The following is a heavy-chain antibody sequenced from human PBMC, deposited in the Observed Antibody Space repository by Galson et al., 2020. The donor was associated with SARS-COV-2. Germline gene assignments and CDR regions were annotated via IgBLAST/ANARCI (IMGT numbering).Heavy chain of an antibody. Sequence: GGSLRLSCAASGFTFSSYAMSWVRQAPGKGLEWVSAISGSGGSTYYADSVKGRFTISRDNSKNTLYLQMNSLRAEDTAVYYCAKVSELELVLLYYFDYWGQGTLVTVSS. CDR3: AKVSELELVLLYYFDY. CDR2: ISGSGGST. CDR1: GFTFSSYA. J-gene: IGHJ4*02. D-gene: IGHD1-7*01. V-gene: IGHV3-23*01.